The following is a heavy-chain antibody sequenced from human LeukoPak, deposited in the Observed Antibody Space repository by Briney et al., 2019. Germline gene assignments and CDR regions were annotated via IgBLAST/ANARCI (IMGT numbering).Heavy chain of an antibody. CDR2: IYYSGST. J-gene: IGHJ3*02. Sequence: SEALSLTCTVSGGSISSYYWSWIRQPPGKGLEWIGYIYYSGSTNYNPSLKSRVTISVDTSKNQFSLKLSSVTAADTAVYYCARRQYYYDSSGSDAFDIWGQGTMVTVSS. D-gene: IGHD3-22*01. CDR3: ARRQYYYDSSGSDAFDI. V-gene: IGHV4-59*08. CDR1: GGSISSYY.